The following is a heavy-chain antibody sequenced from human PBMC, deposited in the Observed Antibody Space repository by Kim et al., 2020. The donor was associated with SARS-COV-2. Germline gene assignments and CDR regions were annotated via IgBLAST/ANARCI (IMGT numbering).Heavy chain of an antibody. D-gene: IGHD2-8*01. V-gene: IGHV4-34*01. CDR2: INHSGGT. CDR1: GGSFSGYY. J-gene: IGHJ2*01. CDR3: ARGPFNNGQYWYFVP. Sequence: SETLSLTCAVFGGSFSGYYWSWIRQPPGKGLEWIGEINHSGGTNCNPSLKSRVTISLDTSKNQFSLKLSSVTAADTAVYYCARGPFNNGQYWYFVPWGRG.